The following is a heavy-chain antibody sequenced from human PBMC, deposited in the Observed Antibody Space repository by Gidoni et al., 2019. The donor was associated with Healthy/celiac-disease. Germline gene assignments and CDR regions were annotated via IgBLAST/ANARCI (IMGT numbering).Heavy chain of an antibody. Sequence: QLQLQESGPGLVKPSETLSLTCTVSGGSISGSSYYWGWIRQPPGKGLEWIGSIYYSGSTYYNPSLKSRVTISVDTSKNQFSLKLSSVTAADTAVYYCARHGADGYVWGYYYYYGMDVWGQGTTVTVSS. J-gene: IGHJ6*02. CDR1: GGSISGSSYY. V-gene: IGHV4-39*01. D-gene: IGHD3-16*01. CDR2: IYYSGST. CDR3: ARHGADGYVWGYYYYYGMDV.